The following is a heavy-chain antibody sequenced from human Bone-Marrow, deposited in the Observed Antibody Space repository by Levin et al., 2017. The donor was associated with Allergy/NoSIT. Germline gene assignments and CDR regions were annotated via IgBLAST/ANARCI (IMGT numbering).Heavy chain of an antibody. CDR2: IYINGGT. CDR3: ATGAR. V-gene: IGHV3-53*01. CDR1: GFTVSNSY. J-gene: IGHJ4*02. Sequence: GESLKISCAASGFTVSNSYLSWVRQVPGKGLEWVSVIYINGGTNYADSVKGRFTISRDSSKNTLYLQMNSLRAEDTAVYYGATGARWGQGTLVTVSS.